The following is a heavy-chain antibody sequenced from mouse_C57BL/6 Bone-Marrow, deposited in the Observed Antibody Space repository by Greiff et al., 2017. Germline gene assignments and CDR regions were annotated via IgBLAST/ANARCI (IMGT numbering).Heavy chain of an antibody. J-gene: IGHJ2*01. CDR2: IYPRSGNT. CDR1: GYTFTSYG. D-gene: IGHD1-1*01. V-gene: IGHV1-81*01. Sequence: VQLQQSGAELARPGASVKLSCTASGYTFTSYGISWVKQRPGQGLEWIGEIYPRSGNTYYTEKFKGKATLTADKSASTAYLELRSLTSEDSAVYFCAKWVTTVVAPFGDWGQGTTLTVSS. CDR3: AKWVTTVVAPFGD.